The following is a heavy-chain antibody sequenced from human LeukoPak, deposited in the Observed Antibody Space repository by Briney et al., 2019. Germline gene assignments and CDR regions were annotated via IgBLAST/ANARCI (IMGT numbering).Heavy chain of an antibody. J-gene: IGHJ4*02. Sequence: PGGSLRLSCAASGFTFSSYEMNWVRQAPGQGLEWVSYISSSGSTIYYADSAKGRFTISRDNAKNSLYLQMNSLRAEDTAVYYCARERGYSGYDYFIDSPSDYWGQGTLVTVSS. CDR3: ARERGYSGYDYFIDSPSDY. CDR1: GFTFSSYE. D-gene: IGHD5-12*01. V-gene: IGHV3-48*03. CDR2: ISSSGSTI.